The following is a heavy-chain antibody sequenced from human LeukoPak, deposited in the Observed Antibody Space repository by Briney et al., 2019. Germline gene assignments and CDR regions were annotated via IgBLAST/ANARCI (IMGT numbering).Heavy chain of an antibody. CDR2: ITLSGGNT. CDR1: GFTFSSYD. V-gene: IGHV3-23*01. J-gene: IGHJ6*03. D-gene: IGHD2-2*01. CDR3: AKRGNPAVGHHYLDV. Sequence: PGGSLRLSCAASGFTFSSYDMSWVRQAPGKGLGWVSSITLSGGNTFYADSVMGRFTVSRDNSKNTLYLQMNSLSAEDTAVYYCAKRGNPAVGHHYLDVWGKGTTVSVSS.